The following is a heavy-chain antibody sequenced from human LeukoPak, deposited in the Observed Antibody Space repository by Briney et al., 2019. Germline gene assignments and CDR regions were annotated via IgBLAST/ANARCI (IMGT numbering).Heavy chain of an antibody. V-gene: IGHV1-69*01. Sequence: SVEVSCKASGGTFSSYAISWVRQAPGQGLEWMGGIIPIFGTANYAQKFQGRVTITADESTSTAYMELSSLRSEDTAVYYCAREGFHYYYMDVWGKGTTVTVSS. D-gene: IGHD3-10*01. CDR3: AREGFHYYYMDV. J-gene: IGHJ6*03. CDR2: IIPIFGTA. CDR1: GGTFSSYA.